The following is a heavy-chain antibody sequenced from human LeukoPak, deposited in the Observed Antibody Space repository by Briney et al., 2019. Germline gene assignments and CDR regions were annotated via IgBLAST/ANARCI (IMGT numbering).Heavy chain of an antibody. CDR3: ARQGALLWFGEFHYYFDY. D-gene: IGHD3-10*01. CDR1: GYSFTSYW. Sequence: GESLKISCKGSGYSFTSYWIGWVRQMPGKGLEWMGIIYPGDSDTRYSPSFQGQVTVSADKSISTAYLQWSSLKASDTAMYYCARQGALLWFGEFHYYFDYWGQGTLVTVPS. V-gene: IGHV5-51*01. CDR2: IYPGDSDT. J-gene: IGHJ4*02.